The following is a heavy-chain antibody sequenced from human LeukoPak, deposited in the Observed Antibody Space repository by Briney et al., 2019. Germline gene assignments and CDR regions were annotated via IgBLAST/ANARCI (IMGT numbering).Heavy chain of an antibody. J-gene: IGHJ4*02. CDR3: ARDLLGGGSISD. V-gene: IGHV3-66*01. Sequence: GGSLRLSCAASGFTFSSYWMHWVRQAPGKGLEWVSVIYSGGSTYYADSVKGRFTISRDNSKNTLYLQMNSLRAEDTAVYYCARDLLGGGSISDWGQGTLVTVSS. CDR1: GFTFSSYW. D-gene: IGHD2-21*01. CDR2: IYSGGST.